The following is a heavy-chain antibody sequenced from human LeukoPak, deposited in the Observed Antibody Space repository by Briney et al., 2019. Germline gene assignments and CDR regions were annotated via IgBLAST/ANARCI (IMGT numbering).Heavy chain of an antibody. V-gene: IGHV3-30*03. CDR1: GFTFRNYG. J-gene: IGHJ1*01. D-gene: IGHD6-13*01. CDR3: ARDGSSSRLAEYFQH. Sequence: GRSLKLFCAASGFTFRNYGTHWVRQAPGQGLEGGAVLLYDGSEKYYTESVKGRFTISRDNSKNTLYLQMNSLRAEDTAVYYCARDGSSSRLAEYFQHWGQGTLVTVSS. CDR2: LLYDGSEK.